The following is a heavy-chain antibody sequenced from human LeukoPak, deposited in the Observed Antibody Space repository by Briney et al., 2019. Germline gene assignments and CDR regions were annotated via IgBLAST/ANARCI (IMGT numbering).Heavy chain of an antibody. D-gene: IGHD3-3*01. CDR2: IYYSGST. J-gene: IGHJ5*02. CDR1: GGSISSGGYY. CDR3: ARSGYYDFWSGYQNWFDP. V-gene: IGHV4-30-2*03. Sequence: PSETLSLTCTVSGGSISSGGYYWSWIRQPPGKGLEWIGYIYYSGSTYYNPSLKSRVTISVDTSKNQFSLKLSSVTAADTAVYYCARSGYYDFWSGYQNWFDPWGQGTLVTVSS.